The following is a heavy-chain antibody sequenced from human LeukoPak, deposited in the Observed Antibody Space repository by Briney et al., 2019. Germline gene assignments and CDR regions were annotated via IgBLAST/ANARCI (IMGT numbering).Heavy chain of an antibody. CDR1: GGSFSGYY. CDR2: INHSGST. Sequence: SETLSLTCAVYGGSFSGYYWSWIRQPPGKGLEWIGEINHSGSTNYNPSLKIRVTISVGTSKNQFSLKLSSVTAADTAVYYCARVVGQWLVRFDYWGQGTLVTVSS. V-gene: IGHV4-34*01. CDR3: ARVVGQWLVRFDY. D-gene: IGHD6-19*01. J-gene: IGHJ4*02.